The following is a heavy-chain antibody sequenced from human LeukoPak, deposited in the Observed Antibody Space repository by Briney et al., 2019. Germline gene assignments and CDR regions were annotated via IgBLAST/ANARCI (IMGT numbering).Heavy chain of an antibody. CDR1: GFTFSNYG. D-gene: IGHD1-26*01. Sequence: GGSLRLSCAASGFTFSNYGMHWVRQAPGKGLEWVALIWHDGSNKYYADSVKGRFTISRDNSKNTLYLQMNSLRAEDTAVYYCAGGSGISDFWGQGTLVTASS. V-gene: IGHV3-33*01. J-gene: IGHJ4*02. CDR3: AGGSGISDF. CDR2: IWHDGSNK.